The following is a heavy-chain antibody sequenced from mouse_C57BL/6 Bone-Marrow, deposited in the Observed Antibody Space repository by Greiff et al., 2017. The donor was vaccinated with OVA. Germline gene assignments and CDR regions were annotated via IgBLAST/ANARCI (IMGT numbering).Heavy chain of an antibody. CDR3: ARKTTVGGYYFDY. Sequence: QVQLQQSGAELVKPGASVKLSCKASGYTFTSYWMHWVKQRPGRGLEWIGRIDPNSGGTTYNAKFKSKATLTVDKPSSPAYMQLSSLTSADSAVYYCARKTTVGGYYFDYWGQGTTLTVSS. CDR2: IDPNSGGT. CDR1: GYTFTSYW. J-gene: IGHJ2*01. D-gene: IGHD1-1*01. V-gene: IGHV1-72*01.